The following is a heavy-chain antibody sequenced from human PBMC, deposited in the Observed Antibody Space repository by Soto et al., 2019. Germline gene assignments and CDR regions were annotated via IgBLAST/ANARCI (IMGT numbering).Heavy chain of an antibody. D-gene: IGHD2-21*01. CDR2: ISPRTTYK. Sequence: QVQLLESGGGWVKPGGSLRLSCASSGFTISDHYMSWIRRSPGKVLEFLSKISPRTTYKNYADSVKGRFTISRDNAKHSLYLQLNSLRAEDTAIYCCSRGGGGGLCHLWGQGTFVTFS. J-gene: IGHJ5*02. CDR1: GFTISDHY. CDR3: SRGGGGGLCHL. V-gene: IGHV3-11*06.